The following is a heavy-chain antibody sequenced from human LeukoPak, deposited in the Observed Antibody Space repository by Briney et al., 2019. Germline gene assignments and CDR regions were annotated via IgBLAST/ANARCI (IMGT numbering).Heavy chain of an antibody. CDR2: INPRGGST. CDR3: ARVFADYHDSSGYLYYFDY. D-gene: IGHD3-22*01. V-gene: IGHV1-46*01. J-gene: IGHJ4*02. Sequence: ASVKVSCKASGYTFTSHFMHWVRQAPGQGLEWMGIINPRGGSTSWTQKFQGRVTMTRDTSTSTVYMELSSLRSEDTAVYYCARVFADYHDSSGYLYYFDYWGQGTLVTVSS. CDR1: GYTFTSHF.